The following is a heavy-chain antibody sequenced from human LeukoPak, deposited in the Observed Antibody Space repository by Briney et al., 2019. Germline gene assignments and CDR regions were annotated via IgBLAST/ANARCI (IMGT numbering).Heavy chain of an antibody. J-gene: IGHJ4*02. CDR1: GYSFTSYW. Sequence: TGESLKISCKGSGYSFTSYWIGWVRQMPGKGLEWMGIIYPGDSDTRYSPSFQGQVTISADKSISTAYLQWSSLKASDTAMYYCARSTSRSGYDWSNWGQGTLVTVSS. V-gene: IGHV5-51*01. D-gene: IGHD5-12*01. CDR2: IYPGDSDT. CDR3: ARSTSRSGYDWSN.